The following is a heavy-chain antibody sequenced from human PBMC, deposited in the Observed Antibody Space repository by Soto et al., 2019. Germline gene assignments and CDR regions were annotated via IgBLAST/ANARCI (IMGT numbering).Heavy chain of an antibody. CDR3: ARQYGMTTVIY. D-gene: IGHD4-17*01. CDR1: GGSISSSSYY. Sequence: SETLSLTCTVSGGSISSSSYYWGWIRQPPGKGLEWIGSIYYSGSTYYNPSLKSRVTISVDTSKNQFSLKLSSVTAADTAVYYCARQYGMTTVIYWGQGTLVTVSS. V-gene: IGHV4-39*01. J-gene: IGHJ4*02. CDR2: IYYSGST.